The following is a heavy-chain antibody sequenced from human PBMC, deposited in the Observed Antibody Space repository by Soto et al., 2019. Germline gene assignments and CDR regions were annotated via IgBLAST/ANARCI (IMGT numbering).Heavy chain of an antibody. CDR3: ARADVLRYFDWFKYYYYYSGMDV. Sequence: ASVKVSCKASGGTFSSYAISWVRQAPGQGLEWMGGIIPIFGTANYAQKFQCRVTITADKSTSTAYMELSSLRSEDTAVYYCARADVLRYFDWFKYYYYYSGMDVWGQGTTVTVSS. CDR1: GGTFSSYA. D-gene: IGHD3-9*01. V-gene: IGHV1-69*06. CDR2: IIPIFGTA. J-gene: IGHJ6*02.